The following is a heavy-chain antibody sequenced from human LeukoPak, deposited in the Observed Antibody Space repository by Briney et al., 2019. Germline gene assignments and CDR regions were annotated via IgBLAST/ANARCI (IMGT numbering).Heavy chain of an antibody. CDR1: GGSVTSGPYF. Sequence: SETLSLTCTVSGGSVTSGPYFWSWVRQPAGEGLEWIGRIATGGGTNYNPPLKSRATISVDTSKNQVSLKLSSVTAADTAVYYCARERGGEGAHDIWGQGTMVTVSS. D-gene: IGHD3-10*01. CDR3: ARERGGEGAHDI. CDR2: IATGGGT. J-gene: IGHJ3*02. V-gene: IGHV4-61*02.